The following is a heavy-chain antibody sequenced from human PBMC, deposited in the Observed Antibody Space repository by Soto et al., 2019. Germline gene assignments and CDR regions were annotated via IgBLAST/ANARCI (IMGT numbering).Heavy chain of an antibody. CDR2: MNPNSGNT. CDR1: GYTLASYD. J-gene: IGHJ3*01. V-gene: IGHV1-8*01. Sequence: QVQLVQSGAEVMKSGASVKVSCKASGYTLASYDINWVRQATGQGLEWMGWMNPNSGNTGYAQKFQVSVIMTQNTSTNTAYLELSNLRSEDTAVYYCARPLVVEFCTNRVCQVGYSFALWGQGTIVTVSS. CDR3: ARPLVVEFCTNRVCQVGYSFAL. D-gene: IGHD2-8*01.